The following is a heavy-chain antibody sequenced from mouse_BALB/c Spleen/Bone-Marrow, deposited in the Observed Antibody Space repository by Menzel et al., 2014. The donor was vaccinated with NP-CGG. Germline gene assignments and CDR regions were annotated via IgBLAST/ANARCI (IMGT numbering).Heavy chain of an antibody. V-gene: IGHV4-1*02. CDR3: ARLGYYGSFAY. CDR1: GFDFSRYW. CDR2: INPDSNTI. D-gene: IGHD1-2*01. Sequence: EVKLVESGGGLVQPGGSLKLSCAASGFDFSRYWMSWVPQAPGKGLEWIGEINPDSNTINYTPSLKDKFIISRDNAKNTLYLQMSKVRSEDTALYYCARLGYYGSFAYWGQGTLVTVSA. J-gene: IGHJ3*01.